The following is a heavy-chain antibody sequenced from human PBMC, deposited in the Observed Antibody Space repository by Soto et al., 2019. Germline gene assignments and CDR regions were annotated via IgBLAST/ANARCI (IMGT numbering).Heavy chain of an antibody. J-gene: IGHJ4*02. CDR3: ARQGVALELEL. CDR1: GFTFNIAA. V-gene: IGHV3-73*01. CDR2: IRNKANGYAT. D-gene: IGHD1-7*01. Sequence: EVQLVDSGGGLVQPGGSLKLSCAASGFTFNIAAIHWVRQASGKGLEWVGLIRNKANGYATAYAASVRGRITVSRDDSKNMAFLEINSLKTEDTAVYYCARQGVALELELWGQGTLVTVSS.